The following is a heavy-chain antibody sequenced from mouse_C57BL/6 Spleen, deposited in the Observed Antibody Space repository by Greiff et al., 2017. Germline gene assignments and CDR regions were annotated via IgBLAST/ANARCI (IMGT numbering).Heavy chain of an antibody. J-gene: IGHJ2*01. CDR1: GFTFSSYA. Sequence: EVKLVESGGGLVKPGGSLKLSCAASGFTFSSYAMSWVRQTPEKRLEWVATISDGGSYTYYPDNVKGRFTISRDNAKNNLYLQMSHLKSEDTAMYYCARDDGNLDYWGQGTTLTVSS. CDR2: ISDGGSYT. D-gene: IGHD2-1*01. V-gene: IGHV5-4*01. CDR3: ARDDGNLDY.